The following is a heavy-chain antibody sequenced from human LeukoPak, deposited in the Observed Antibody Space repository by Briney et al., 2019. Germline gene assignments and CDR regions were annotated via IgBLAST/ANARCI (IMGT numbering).Heavy chain of an antibody. Sequence: ASVKVSCEASGGTFSSYAISWVRQAPGQGLEWMGGIIPIFGTANYAQKFQGRVTITADESTSTAYMELSSLRSEDTAVYYCARVSEGVDTAQDYYYYGMDVWGQGTTVTVSS. CDR2: IIPIFGTA. CDR3: ARVSEGVDTAQDYYYYGMDV. CDR1: GGTFSSYA. J-gene: IGHJ6*02. D-gene: IGHD5-18*01. V-gene: IGHV1-69*13.